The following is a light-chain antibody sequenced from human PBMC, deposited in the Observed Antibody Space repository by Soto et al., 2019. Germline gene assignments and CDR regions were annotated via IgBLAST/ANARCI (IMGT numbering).Light chain of an antibody. V-gene: IGKV3-11*01. CDR3: QQRLNWPPG. Sequence: EIFLTQSPDTLSLSPGDRDTLTCRASQSVTNYIAWYQQRPGQAPRLLIYDASNRATGVPARFSGSRSGTDFTLTISDLEPADFGLYYCQQRLNWPPGFGQGTKVDIK. CDR1: QSVTNY. CDR2: DAS. J-gene: IGKJ1*01.